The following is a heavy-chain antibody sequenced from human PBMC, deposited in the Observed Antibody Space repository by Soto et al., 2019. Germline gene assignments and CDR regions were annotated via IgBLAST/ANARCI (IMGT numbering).Heavy chain of an antibody. CDR2: IWNDGINK. D-gene: IGHD5-12*01. J-gene: IGHJ4*02. V-gene: IGHV3-33*01. CDR1: GFIFDSHG. Sequence: QVELAESGGGAVQPGRSLRLSCAASGFIFDSHGMHWVRQAPGKGLEWVAVIWNDGINKYYADSVKGRFTISRDKSNNTVFLHMSSLRPEDTALYYCARGGGYNFGSPKFDYWGQGAQVTVSS. CDR3: ARGGGYNFGSPKFDY.